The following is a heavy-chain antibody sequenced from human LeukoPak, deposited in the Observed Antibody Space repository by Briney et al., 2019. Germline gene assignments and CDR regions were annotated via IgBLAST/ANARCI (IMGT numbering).Heavy chain of an antibody. D-gene: IGHD2-15*01. Sequence: GGSLKISCKGSGSSFTSYWIGWVRQMPGKGLEWMGIIYPGDSDTRYSPSFQGQVTISADKSISTAYLQWSSLKASDTAMYYCARPGTYCSGGSCYPTKGYYFDYWGQGTLVTVSS. CDR1: GSSFTSYW. V-gene: IGHV5-51*01. CDR2: IYPGDSDT. J-gene: IGHJ4*02. CDR3: ARPGTYCSGGSCYPTKGYYFDY.